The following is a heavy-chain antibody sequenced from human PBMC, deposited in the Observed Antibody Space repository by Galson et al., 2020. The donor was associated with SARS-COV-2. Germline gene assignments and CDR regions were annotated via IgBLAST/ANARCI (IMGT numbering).Heavy chain of an antibody. D-gene: IGHD2-21*02. CDR2: IGGSSGRT. CDR1: GFTFNNYG. J-gene: IGHJ4*02. CDR3: ARGGIVVVTAIFDH. V-gene: IGHV3-23*01. Sequence: GESLKISCVGSGFTFNNYGLSWVRQAPGKGLEWVATIGGSSGRTYFADSVRGRFTVSRDNSKNTLYLDLNSLRAEDTATYHCARGGIVVVTAIFDHWGPGTLVTVSS.